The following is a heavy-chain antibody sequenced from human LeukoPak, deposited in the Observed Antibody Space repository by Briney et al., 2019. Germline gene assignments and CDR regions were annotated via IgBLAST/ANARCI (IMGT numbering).Heavy chain of an antibody. CDR2: IYYSGST. D-gene: IGHD2-21*02. J-gene: IGHJ2*01. V-gene: IGHV4-39*07. Sequence: SETLSLTCTVSGGSISSSSYYWGWIRQPPGKGLEWIGRIYYSGSTYYNPSLKSRVTISVDTSKNQFSLKLSSVTAADTAVYYCASAYCGGDCTPYWYFDLWGRGTLVTVSS. CDR1: GGSISSSSYY. CDR3: ASAYCGGDCTPYWYFDL.